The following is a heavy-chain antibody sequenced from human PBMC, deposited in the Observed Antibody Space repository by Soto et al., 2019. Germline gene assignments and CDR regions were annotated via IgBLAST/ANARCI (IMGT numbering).Heavy chain of an antibody. V-gene: IGHV4-31*03. CDR3: ARGLAARPLDY. J-gene: IGHJ4*02. D-gene: IGHD6-6*01. Sequence: PSETLSLTCTVSGGSISSGGYYWSWIRQHPGKGLEWIGYIYYSGSTYYNPSLKSRVTISVDTSKNQFSLKLSSVAAADTAVYYCARGLAARPLDYWGQGTLVTVSS. CDR1: GGSISSGGYY. CDR2: IYYSGST.